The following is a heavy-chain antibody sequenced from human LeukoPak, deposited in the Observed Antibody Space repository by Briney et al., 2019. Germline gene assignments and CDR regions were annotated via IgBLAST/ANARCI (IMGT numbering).Heavy chain of an antibody. V-gene: IGHV3-9*03. D-gene: IGHD3-10*01. J-gene: IGHJ3*02. Sequence: QAGGSLRLSCEASGFTFSRYAMHWVRQAPGKGLEWVSGISWNSGSIGYAASVKGRFTISRDNAKNSLYLQMNSLRAEDMALYYCAKDMSSAVPSPAAFDIWGQGTMVTVSS. CDR1: GFTFSRYA. CDR2: ISWNSGSI. CDR3: AKDMSSAVPSPAAFDI.